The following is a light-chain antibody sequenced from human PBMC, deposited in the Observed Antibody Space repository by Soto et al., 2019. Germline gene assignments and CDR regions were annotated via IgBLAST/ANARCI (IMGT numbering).Light chain of an antibody. CDR1: SSDVGAYNY. CDR2: EVS. Sequence: QSVLTQPPSASGSPGQSVTISCTGTSSDVGAYNYVSWYQQLPGKASKLMIYEVSKRPSGVPYCFSGSKSGNTASLTVSGLQAEDEADYYCTSYAGTYSFFYVFGTGTKVTVL. J-gene: IGLJ1*01. V-gene: IGLV2-8*01. CDR3: TSYAGTYSFFYV.